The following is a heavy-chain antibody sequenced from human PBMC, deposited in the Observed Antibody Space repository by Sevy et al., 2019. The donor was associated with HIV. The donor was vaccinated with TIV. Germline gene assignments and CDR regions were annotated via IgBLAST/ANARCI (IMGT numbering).Heavy chain of an antibody. J-gene: IGHJ3*02. CDR2: ISSSSSTI. CDR3: ARDGGVYCSSTSCYPLDAFDI. CDR1: GFTFSSYS. V-gene: IGHV3-48*01. D-gene: IGHD2-2*01. Sequence: GGSLRLSCAASGFTFSSYSMNWVRQAPGKGLEWVSYISSSSSTIYYADSVKGRFTISRDNAKNSLYLQMNSLRAEDTAMYYWARDGGVYCSSTSCYPLDAFDIWGQGTMVTVSS.